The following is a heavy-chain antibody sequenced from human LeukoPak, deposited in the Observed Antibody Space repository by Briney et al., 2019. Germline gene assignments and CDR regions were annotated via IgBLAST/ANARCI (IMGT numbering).Heavy chain of an antibody. CDR2: IYYSGST. CDR3: ARTSPIAVAGYYFDY. V-gene: IGHV4-39*07. CDR1: GGSLNSGDYY. D-gene: IGHD6-19*01. Sequence: PSETLSLTCTVSGGSLNSGDYYWSWIRQPPGKGLEWIGSIYYSGSTYYNPSLKSRVAISVDTSKNQFSLKLSSVTAADTAVYYCARTSPIAVAGYYFDYWGQGTLVTVSS. J-gene: IGHJ4*02.